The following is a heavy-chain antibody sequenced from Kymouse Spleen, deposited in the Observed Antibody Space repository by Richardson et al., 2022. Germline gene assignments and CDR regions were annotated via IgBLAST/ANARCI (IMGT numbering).Heavy chain of an antibody. Sequence: QVQLVQSGAEVKKPGSSVKVSCKASGGTFSSYAISWVRQAPGQGLEWMGGIIPIFGTANYAQKFQGRVTITTDESTSTAYMELSSLRSEDTAVYYCARDGTMVRGVIIPSYFDYWGQGTLVTVSS. CDR3: ARDGTMVRGVIIPSYFDY. D-gene: IGHD3-10*01. CDR1: GGTFSSYA. V-gene: IGHV1-69*05. CDR2: IIPIFGTA. J-gene: IGHJ4*02.